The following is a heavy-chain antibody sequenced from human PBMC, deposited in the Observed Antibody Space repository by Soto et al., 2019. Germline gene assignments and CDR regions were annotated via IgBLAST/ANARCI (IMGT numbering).Heavy chain of an antibody. Sequence: QVQLVESGGGVVQPGRSLRLSCAVSGFTVSTYGMHWVRQAPGKGLEWVAVISRDGGTKYYADSVKGRFTISRDNSRNTLFLEMNRLRSDDMAVYYCTGEVASGYWCEGTLVTVSS. J-gene: IGHJ4*02. CDR3: TGEVASGY. CDR2: ISRDGGTK. D-gene: IGHD2-8*02. V-gene: IGHV3-30*03. CDR1: GFTVSTYG.